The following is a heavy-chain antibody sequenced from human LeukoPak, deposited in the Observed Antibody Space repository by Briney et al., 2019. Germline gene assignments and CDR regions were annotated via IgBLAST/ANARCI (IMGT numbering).Heavy chain of an antibody. CDR3: ARGLRRPYDFWSGPTNWFDP. D-gene: IGHD3-3*01. V-gene: IGHV1-8*01. Sequence: ASVKVSCKASGYTFTSYDINWVRQATGQGLEWMGWMNPNSGNTGYAQKFQGRVTMTRNTSISTAYMELSSLRSEDTAVYYCARGLRRPYDFWSGPTNWFDPWGQGTLVTVSS. CDR1: GYTFTSYD. J-gene: IGHJ5*02. CDR2: MNPNSGNT.